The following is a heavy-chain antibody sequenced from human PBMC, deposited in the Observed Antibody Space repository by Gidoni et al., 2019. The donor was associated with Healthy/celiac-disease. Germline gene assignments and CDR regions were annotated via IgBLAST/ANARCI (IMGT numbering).Heavy chain of an antibody. CDR1: GLTFRSYA. CDR3: ARDFYYYGSGSYYRYGMDV. V-gene: IGHV3-30*04. D-gene: IGHD3-10*01. J-gene: IGHJ6*02. CDR2: ISEDGSNK. Sequence: QVQLVASGGGVVQPGRSLRLSCAASGLTFRSYAMHWVRQAPGQGLEWVAVISEDGSNKYYEDSVKGRFTISRDNSKNTLYLQMNSLRAEDTAVYYCARDFYYYGSGSYYRYGMDVWGQGTTVTVSS.